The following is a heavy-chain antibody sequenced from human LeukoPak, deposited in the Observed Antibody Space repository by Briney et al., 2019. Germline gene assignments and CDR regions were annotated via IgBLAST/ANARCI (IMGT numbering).Heavy chain of an antibody. J-gene: IGHJ5*02. D-gene: IGHD3-22*01. V-gene: IGHV1-69*13. CDR1: GGTFSSYA. CDR3: ARDRYYYDSSGLNWFDP. Sequence: ASVKVSCKASGGTFSSYATSWVRQAPGQGLEWMGGIIPIFGTANYAQKFQGRVTITADESTSTAYMELSSLRSEDTAVYYCARDRYYYDSSGLNWFDPWGQGTLVTVSS. CDR2: IIPIFGTA.